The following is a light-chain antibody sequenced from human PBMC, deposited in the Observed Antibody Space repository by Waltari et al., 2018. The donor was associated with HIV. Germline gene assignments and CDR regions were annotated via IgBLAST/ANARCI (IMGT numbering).Light chain of an antibody. CDR3: ALWDDSLNGVL. Sequence: QSELSQPPSASGTPGQRVAISCSGSSSNIGRNTVNWYQQLPGTAPKLLIYSNNQRPSGVPDRFSCSKSGTSASLAITGLQSEDEADYYCALWDDSLNGVLFGGGTKLTVL. CDR1: SSNIGRNT. CDR2: SNN. V-gene: IGLV1-44*01. J-gene: IGLJ2*01.